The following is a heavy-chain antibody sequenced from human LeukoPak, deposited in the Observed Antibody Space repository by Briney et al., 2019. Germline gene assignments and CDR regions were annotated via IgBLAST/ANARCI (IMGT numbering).Heavy chain of an antibody. CDR3: ASWLAARPAYFDY. CDR2: IYHSGST. Sequence: SQTLSLTCTVSGGSISSGGYYWSWIRQPPGKGLEWIGYIYHSGSTYYNPSLKSRVTISVDRSKNQFSLKLSSVTAADTAVYYCASWLAARPAYFDYWGQGTLVTVSS. D-gene: IGHD6-6*01. CDR1: GGSISSGGYY. J-gene: IGHJ4*02. V-gene: IGHV4-30-2*01.